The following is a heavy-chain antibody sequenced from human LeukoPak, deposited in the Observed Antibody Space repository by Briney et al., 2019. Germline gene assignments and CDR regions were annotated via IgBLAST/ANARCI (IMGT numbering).Heavy chain of an antibody. V-gene: IGHV3-64*01. J-gene: IGHJ4*02. CDR3: ARSSGSPSLNFDY. D-gene: IGHD1-26*01. CDR2: ISSNGGST. Sequence: GGSLSLSCAASGFTFSSYAMHWVRQAPGKGLEYVSAISSNGGSTYYANSVKGRFTISRDNSKNTLYLQMGSLRAEDMAVYYCARSSGSPSLNFDYWGQGTLVTVSS. CDR1: GFTFSSYA.